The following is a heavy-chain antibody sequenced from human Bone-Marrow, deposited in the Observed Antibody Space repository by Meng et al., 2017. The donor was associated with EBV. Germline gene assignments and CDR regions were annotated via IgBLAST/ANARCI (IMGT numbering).Heavy chain of an antibody. D-gene: IGHD2-2*01. CDR1: GGVIRGYY. J-gene: IGHJ5*02. Sequence: QGPRQRGGRGFVEPSADLAPACAGYGGVIRGYYLSRIRQPPGKGLEWIGEINHSGSTNYNPSLKSRVTISVDKSKNQFSLKLSSVTAADTAVYYCARDEDCSSTSCSWIDPWGQGTLVTVSS. CDR3: ARDEDCSSTSCSWIDP. CDR2: INHSGST. V-gene: IGHV4-34*01.